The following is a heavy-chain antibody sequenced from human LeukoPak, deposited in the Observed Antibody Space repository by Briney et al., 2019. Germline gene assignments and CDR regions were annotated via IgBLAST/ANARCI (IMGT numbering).Heavy chain of an antibody. CDR3: AKDREGIAAAKIFDY. CDR1: GFTFSSYA. J-gene: IGHJ4*02. CDR2: ISGSGGST. V-gene: IGHV3-23*01. Sequence: GGSPRLSCAASGFTFSSYAMSWVRQAPGKGLEWVSAISGSGGSTYYAGSVKGRFTISRDNSKNTLYLQMNSLRAEDTALYYCAKDREGIAAAKIFDYWGQGTLVTVSS. D-gene: IGHD6-13*01.